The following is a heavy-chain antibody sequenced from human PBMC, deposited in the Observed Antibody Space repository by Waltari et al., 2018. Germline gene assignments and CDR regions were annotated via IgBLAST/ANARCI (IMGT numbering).Heavy chain of an antibody. CDR1: GYTFTGYY. V-gene: IGHV1-2*02. Sequence: QVQLVQSGAEVKKPGASVKVSCKASGYTFTGYYMHWVRQAPGQGLEWMGWINPNSGGTNYAQKFQGRVTMTRDTSISTAYMELSRLRSDDTAVYYCARAPGYDFWSGYYGDYFDYWGQGTLVTVSS. J-gene: IGHJ4*02. CDR2: INPNSGGT. CDR3: ARAPGYDFWSGYYGDYFDY. D-gene: IGHD3-3*01.